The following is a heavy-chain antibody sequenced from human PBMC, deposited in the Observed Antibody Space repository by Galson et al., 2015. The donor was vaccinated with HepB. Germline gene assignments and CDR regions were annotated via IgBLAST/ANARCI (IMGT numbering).Heavy chain of an antibody. V-gene: IGHV7-4-1*02. J-gene: IGHJ4*02. Sequence: SVKVSCKASGYTFTSYAMNWVRQAPGQGLEWMGWINTNTGNPTYAQGFTGRFVFSLDTSVSTAYLQISSLKAEDTAVYYCARDERWYYDSSGYTPPFPVFGYWGQGTLVTVSS. D-gene: IGHD3-22*01. CDR1: GYTFTSYA. CDR2: INTNTGNP. CDR3: ARDERWYYDSSGYTPPFPVFGY.